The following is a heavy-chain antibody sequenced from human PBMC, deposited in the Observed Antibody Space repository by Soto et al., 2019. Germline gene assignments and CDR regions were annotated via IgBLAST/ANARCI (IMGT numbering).Heavy chain of an antibody. Sequence: PGESLKISCKGSGYSFTSYWISWVRQMPGKGLEWVGRIDPSDSYTNYSPSFQGHVTISADKSISTAYLQWSSLKASDTAMYYCASRSMVRGNGYYGMDVWGQGTTVTVSS. CDR2: IDPSDSYT. CDR3: ASRSMVRGNGYYGMDV. V-gene: IGHV5-10-1*01. CDR1: GYSFTSYW. J-gene: IGHJ6*02. D-gene: IGHD3-10*01.